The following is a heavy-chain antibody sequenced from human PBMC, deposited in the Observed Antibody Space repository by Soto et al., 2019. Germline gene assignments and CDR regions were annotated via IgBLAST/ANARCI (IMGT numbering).Heavy chain of an antibody. Sequence: SVTMSVTCTVAGGNIIGYGWSWIRKKPGKGLEWIGYIYYSGSTNYNPSLKSRVTISVDTSKNQFSLKLSSVTAADTAVYYCASGGILYSPRWFDPWGQGTLVTVSS. CDR1: GGNIIGYG. V-gene: IGHV4-59*01. D-gene: IGHD2-15*01. J-gene: IGHJ5*02. CDR2: IYYSGST. CDR3: ASGGILYSPRWFDP.